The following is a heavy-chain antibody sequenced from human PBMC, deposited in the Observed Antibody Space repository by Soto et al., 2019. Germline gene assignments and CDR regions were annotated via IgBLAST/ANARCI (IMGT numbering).Heavy chain of an antibody. CDR3: ATRASYCSGTSCQYYFDS. J-gene: IGHJ4*02. D-gene: IGHD2-2*01. CDR1: GDSISSSSYY. V-gene: IGHV4-39*01. CDR2: IFYSGST. Sequence: PSETLSLTCTVSGDSISSSSYYWCWVRQPPGKGLEWIGSIFYSGSTYYNPSLKSRVTISVDTSKNQFSLKLSSVTAADTAVYYCATRASYCSGTSCQYYFDSWGQGTLVTVSS.